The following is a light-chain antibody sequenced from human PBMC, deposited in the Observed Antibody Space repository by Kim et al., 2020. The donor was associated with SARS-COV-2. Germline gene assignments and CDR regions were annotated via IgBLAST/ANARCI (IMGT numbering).Light chain of an antibody. CDR1: SSDVGSYNL. J-gene: IGLJ2*01. CDR2: EVS. CDR3: CSYVV. Sequence: QSVLTQPASVSGSPGQSITISCTGTSSDVGSYNLVSWYQQHPGKAPKLMIYEVSKRPSGVSNRSSGSKSGNTASLTISGLQAEDEADYYCCSYVVFG. V-gene: IGLV2-23*02.